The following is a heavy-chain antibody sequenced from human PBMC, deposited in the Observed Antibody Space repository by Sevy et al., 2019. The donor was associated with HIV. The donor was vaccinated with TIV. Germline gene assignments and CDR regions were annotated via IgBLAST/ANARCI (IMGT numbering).Heavy chain of an antibody. D-gene: IGHD3-10*01. CDR3: AKDDLGSIDY. J-gene: IGHJ4*02. V-gene: IGHV3-30-3*02. CDR1: GFIFSTSP. CDR2: LSYDDSDE. Sequence: GGSLRLSCVASGFIFSTSPMHWVRQAPGKGLECVAILSYDDSDENYADPVKGRFTISRDNSKNTLYLQMNSLRTEDTAVYYCAKDDLGSIDYWGQGTLVTVSS.